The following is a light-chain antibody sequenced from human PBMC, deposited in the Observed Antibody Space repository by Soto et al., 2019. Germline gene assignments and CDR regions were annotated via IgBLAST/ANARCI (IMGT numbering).Light chain of an antibody. CDR1: QSISSY. J-gene: IGKJ2*01. V-gene: IGKV1-39*01. CDR2: AAS. Sequence: DIPMTQSPSSLSASVGDRVTITCRASQSISSYLNWYQQKPGKAPRLLIYAASSPQSGVPSRFSGSGSGTDFTLTISSLQPEDFATYYCQQSYSTPYTFGQGTKLEIK. CDR3: QQSYSTPYT.